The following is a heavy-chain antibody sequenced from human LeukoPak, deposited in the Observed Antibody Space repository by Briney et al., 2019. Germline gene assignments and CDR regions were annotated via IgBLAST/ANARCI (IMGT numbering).Heavy chain of an antibody. CDR3: ARWSLRGCSGSPCFDY. J-gene: IGHJ4*02. CDR2: LTESGRT. Sequence: SETLSLTCAVYGGSFSGYFWSWIRQPPGKGLEWIGELTESGRTSYNPSLTSRVTIAEDTSKNQFSLKLSSVTAANTAVYYCARWSLRGCSGSPCFDYWGQGTLVTVSS. CDR1: GGSFSGYF. V-gene: IGHV4-34*01. D-gene: IGHD2-15*01.